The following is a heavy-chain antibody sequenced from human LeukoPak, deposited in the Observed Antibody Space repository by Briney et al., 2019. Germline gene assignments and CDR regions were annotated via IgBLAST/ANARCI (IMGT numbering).Heavy chain of an antibody. V-gene: IGHV5-51*01. D-gene: IGHD2-21*02. J-gene: IGHJ5*02. CDR1: GYSFTSYW. Sequence: GASLQISCQGSGYSFTSYWIGWVRPLPGKGLEWMGIIYPGDSETRYSPSFQGQVTISADQSISTAHLQWSSLKASDTAMYYCARRGGDEGFDPWGQGTLVTVSS. CDR2: IYPGDSET. CDR3: ARRGGDEGFDP.